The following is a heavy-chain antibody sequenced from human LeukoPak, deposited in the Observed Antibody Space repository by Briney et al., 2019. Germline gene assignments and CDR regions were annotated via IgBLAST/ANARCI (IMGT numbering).Heavy chain of an antibody. V-gene: IGHV1-2*02. Sequence: ASVRVSCKASGYTFTSYYMHWVRQAPGQGLEWMGWMNPNSGATNYAQKFQGRVTMTRDTSSSTAYMELSRLTSDDTAVYYCARDPTNWIDYWGQGTLVTVSS. CDR1: GYTFTSYY. J-gene: IGHJ4*02. CDR2: MNPNSGAT. CDR3: ARDPTNWIDY. D-gene: IGHD1-1*01.